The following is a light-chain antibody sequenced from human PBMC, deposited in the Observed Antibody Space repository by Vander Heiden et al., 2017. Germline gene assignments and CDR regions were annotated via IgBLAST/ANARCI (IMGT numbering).Light chain of an antibody. CDR1: SSDVGGYNF. J-gene: IGLJ2*01. CDR2: EVS. Sequence: QSALTQPPSASGSPGQSVTISCTGTSSDVGGYNFVSWYRQHPGEAPKLMVYEVSKRPSGVPDRFSGSKSGNTASLTVSGLQAEDEADYYCSSYAGGNNVVFGGGTKLTVL. CDR3: SSYAGGNNVV. V-gene: IGLV2-8*01.